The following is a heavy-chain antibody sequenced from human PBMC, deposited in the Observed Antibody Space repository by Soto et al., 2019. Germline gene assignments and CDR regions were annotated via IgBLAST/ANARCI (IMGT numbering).Heavy chain of an antibody. Sequence: QVQLVQSGAEVKKPGASVKVSCKASGYSFTSYAIQWVRQAPGQRLEWMGWINAGNGNTKYSQKLQGRVTITRDTSASTAYMELSSLRSEDTAVYYCAREHDSWIPYCFDNWGQGNLITVSS. J-gene: IGHJ4*02. CDR3: AREHDSWIPYCFDN. V-gene: IGHV1-3*01. CDR2: INAGNGNT. D-gene: IGHD3-3*01. CDR1: GYSFTSYA.